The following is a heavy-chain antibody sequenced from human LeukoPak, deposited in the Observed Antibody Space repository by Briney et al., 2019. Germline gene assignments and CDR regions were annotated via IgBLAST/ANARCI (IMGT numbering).Heavy chain of an antibody. V-gene: IGHV1-69*13. J-gene: IGHJ4*02. D-gene: IGHD6-13*01. CDR1: GGTFSSYA. Sequence: SVTVSCTASGGTFSSYAISWVRQAPGQGLEWMGGIIPIVGTANYAQKFQGRVTITADESTSTAYMELSSLRSEDTAVYYCARGRGAAAAPGYFDYWGQGTLVTVSS. CDR2: IIPIVGTA. CDR3: ARGRGAAAAPGYFDY.